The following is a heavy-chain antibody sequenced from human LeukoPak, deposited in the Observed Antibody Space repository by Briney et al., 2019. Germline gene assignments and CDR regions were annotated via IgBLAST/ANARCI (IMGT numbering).Heavy chain of an antibody. Sequence: SVKVSCKASGGTFSSYAISWVRQAPGQGLEWMGRIIPILGIANYAQKFQGRVTITADKSTSTAYMELSSLRSEDTAVYYCASVSYYDSSGYHTTADDYWGQGTLVTVSS. J-gene: IGHJ4*02. D-gene: IGHD3-22*01. CDR1: GGTFSSYA. V-gene: IGHV1-69*04. CDR2: IIPILGIA. CDR3: ASVSYYDSSGYHTTADDY.